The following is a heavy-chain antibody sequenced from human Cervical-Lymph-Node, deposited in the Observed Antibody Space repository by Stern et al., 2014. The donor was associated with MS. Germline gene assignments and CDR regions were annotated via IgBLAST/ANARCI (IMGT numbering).Heavy chain of an antibody. CDR2: ITRDGSDT. CDR3: ARGVGDY. J-gene: IGHJ4*02. V-gene: IGHV3-74*02. CDR1: GFNFSSYW. Sequence: EVQLVQSGGGLVQPGGSLRLSCAASGFNFSSYWMHWVRQFPEKGLVWVSQITRDGSDTSYAASVKGRFSISRDNIRNMLYLRMTSLRAEDTAVYYCARGVGDYWGQGARVTVSS. D-gene: IGHD3-16*01.